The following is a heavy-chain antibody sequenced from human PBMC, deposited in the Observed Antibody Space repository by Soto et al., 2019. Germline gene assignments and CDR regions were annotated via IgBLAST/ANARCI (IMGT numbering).Heavy chain of an antibody. V-gene: IGHV4-39*07. J-gene: IGHJ6*02. CDR1: GGSISSSSYY. D-gene: IGHD3-3*01. CDR3: AREAPYYDFWSGYPHPYYGMDV. CDR2: INHSGST. Sequence: PSETLSLTCTVSGGSISSSSYYWGWIRQPPGKGLEWIGEINHSGSTNYNPSLKSRVTISVDTSKNQFSLKLSSVTAADTAVYYCAREAPYYDFWSGYPHPYYGMDVWGQGTTVTVSS.